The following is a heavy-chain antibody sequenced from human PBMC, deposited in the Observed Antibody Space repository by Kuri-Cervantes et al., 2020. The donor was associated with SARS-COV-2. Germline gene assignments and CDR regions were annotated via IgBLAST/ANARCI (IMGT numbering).Heavy chain of an antibody. CDR2: ISSSSSTI. CDR1: GFTFSSYS. D-gene: IGHD5-12*01. J-gene: IGHJ4*02. CDR3: ARDANYGSRLPRKFDY. Sequence: GGSLRLSRAASGFTFSSYSMNWVRQAPGKGLEWVSYISSSSSTIYYADSVKGRFTISRDNAKNSLYLQMNSLRDEDTAVYYCARDANYGSRLPRKFDYWGQGTLVTVSS. V-gene: IGHV3-48*02.